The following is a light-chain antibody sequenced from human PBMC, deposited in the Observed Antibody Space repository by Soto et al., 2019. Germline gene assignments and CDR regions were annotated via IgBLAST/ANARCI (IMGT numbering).Light chain of an antibody. CDR1: SSDVGGYNY. J-gene: IGLJ2*01. V-gene: IGLV2-14*01. CDR3: SSLTSTNTLA. CDR2: EVS. Sequence: QSVLTQPVSVSGSPGQSITISCTGTSSDVGGYNYVSWYQQHPGKAPKLMIYEVSYRPSGVSNRFSGSKSGNTASLTISGLQAEDEAGYYCSSLTSTNTLAFGGGTQLTVL.